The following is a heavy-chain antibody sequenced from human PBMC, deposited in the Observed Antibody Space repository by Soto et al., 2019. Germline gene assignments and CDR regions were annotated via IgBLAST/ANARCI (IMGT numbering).Heavy chain of an antibody. J-gene: IGHJ5*02. CDR1: GFTFDSHG. Sequence: QVQLVESGGGAVQPGRSLRLSCAASGFTFDSHGMHWVRQAPGKGLEWVAVISSDGNNKYYADSVKGRFTISRDNFNNILYLQMSSPRAEDTAVYYCAKDLLPNTVTTCGSWGQGTLVTVSS. D-gene: IGHD4-17*01. CDR2: ISSDGNNK. CDR3: AKDLLPNTVTTCGS. V-gene: IGHV3-30*18.